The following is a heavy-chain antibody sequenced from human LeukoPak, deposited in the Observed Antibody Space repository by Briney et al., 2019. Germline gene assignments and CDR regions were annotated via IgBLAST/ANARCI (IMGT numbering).Heavy chain of an antibody. CDR1: GFTFDDYA. Sequence: GGSLRLSCAASGFTFDDYAMHWVRQAPEKGLEWVSLISGDGGSTYYADSVKGRFTISRDNSKNSLYLQMNSLRTEDTALYYCAKGHYDYVWGGYRPQYYFDYWGQGTLVTVSS. V-gene: IGHV3-43*02. D-gene: IGHD3-16*02. CDR3: AKGHYDYVWGGYRPQYYFDY. J-gene: IGHJ4*02. CDR2: ISGDGGST.